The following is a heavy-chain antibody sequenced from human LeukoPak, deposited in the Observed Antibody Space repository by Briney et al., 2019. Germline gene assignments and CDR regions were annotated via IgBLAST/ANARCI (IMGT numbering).Heavy chain of an antibody. CDR1: GGSISSSSYY. CDR2: IYYSGST. Sequence: PSETLSLTCTVSGGSISSSSYYWGWIRQPPGKGLEWIGSIYYSGSTYYNPSLKSRVTISVDTSKNQFSLKLSSVTAADTAVHYCARDGDSRANYYYYMDVWGKGTTVTVSS. CDR3: ARDGDSRANYYYYMDV. D-gene: IGHD4-11*01. V-gene: IGHV4-39*02. J-gene: IGHJ6*03.